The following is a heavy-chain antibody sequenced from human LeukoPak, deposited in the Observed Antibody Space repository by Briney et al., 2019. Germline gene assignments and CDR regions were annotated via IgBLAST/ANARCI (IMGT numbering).Heavy chain of an antibody. D-gene: IGHD2-21*01. J-gene: IGHJ4*02. CDR1: GGTFSGYA. CDR2: IIPILGIA. V-gene: IGHV1-69*04. Sequence: ASVKVSCKASGGTFSGYAISWVRPAPGQGLEWMGRIIPILGIANYAQKFQGRVTITADKSTSTAYMELSSLRSEDTAVYYCAKDKALWWTSDGNDGHWGQGTLVTVSS. CDR3: AKDKALWWTSDGNDGH.